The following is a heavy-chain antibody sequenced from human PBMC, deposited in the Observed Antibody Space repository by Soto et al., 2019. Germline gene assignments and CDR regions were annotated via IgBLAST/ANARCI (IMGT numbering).Heavy chain of an antibody. Sequence: QVQLVQSGAEVKKPGSSVKVSCKASGGTFNSYAISWVRQAPGQGLEWMGGIIPIFGTANYAQKFQGRVTITADESTSTAYMERSSPRSENTAVYYCARDGLVYDYSPFDDWGQGTLVTVSS. V-gene: IGHV1-69*12. D-gene: IGHD4-4*01. CDR2: IIPIFGTA. CDR1: GGTFNSYA. CDR3: ARDGLVYDYSPFDD. J-gene: IGHJ4*02.